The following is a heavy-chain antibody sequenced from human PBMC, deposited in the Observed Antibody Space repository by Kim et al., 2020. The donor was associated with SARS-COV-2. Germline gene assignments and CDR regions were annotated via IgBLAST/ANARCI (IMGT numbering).Heavy chain of an antibody. J-gene: IGHJ4*02. V-gene: IGHV4-59*02. Sequence: SETLSLSCTVSGGSVSRNYWSWIRQPPGKGLEWIGYIFYGGSTDYNPSLKSRVTISVDRSNNQLSLKLNSVTAADTAVYFCARGSPTPDYWGQGILVIVSS. CDR2: IFYGGST. CDR1: GGSVSRNY. CDR3: ARGSPTPDY.